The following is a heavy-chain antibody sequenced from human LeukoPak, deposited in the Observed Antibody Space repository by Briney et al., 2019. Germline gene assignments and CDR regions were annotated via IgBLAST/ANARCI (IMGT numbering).Heavy chain of an antibody. J-gene: IGHJ4*02. V-gene: IGHV1-24*01. D-gene: IGHD5-12*01. CDR2: FDPEDGET. Sequence: AASVKVSCKVSGYTLTELSMHWVRQAPGKGLEWMGGFDPEDGETIYAQKFQGRVTMTEDTSTDTAYMELCSLRSEDTAVYYCATVGRRYSGYDLCFDYWGQGTLVTVSS. CDR3: ATVGRRYSGYDLCFDY. CDR1: GYTLTELS.